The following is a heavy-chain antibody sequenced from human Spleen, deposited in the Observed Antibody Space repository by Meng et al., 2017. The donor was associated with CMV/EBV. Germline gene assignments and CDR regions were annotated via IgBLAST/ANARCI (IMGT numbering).Heavy chain of an antibody. CDR3: ARDCSSTSCYTGPWSGYYGMDV. Sequence: SVKVSCKVSGATFGSSTINWVRQAPGQGLEWIGRIIGILGIEKYSHKFQGRVTITADRSTNTVYMEVTNLTSDDTAVYYCARDCSSTSCYTGPWSGYYGMDVWGQGTTVTVSS. CDR2: IIGILGIE. J-gene: IGHJ6*02. D-gene: IGHD2-2*02. CDR1: GATFGSST. V-gene: IGHV1-69*04.